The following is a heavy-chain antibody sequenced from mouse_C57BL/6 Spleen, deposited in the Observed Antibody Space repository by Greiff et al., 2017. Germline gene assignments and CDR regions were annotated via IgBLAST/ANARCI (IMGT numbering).Heavy chain of an antibody. CDR2: INYDGSST. J-gene: IGHJ1*03. CDR3: ARDNYGSSPWYFDV. D-gene: IGHD1-1*01. V-gene: IGHV5-16*01. CDR1: GFTFSDYY. Sequence: KLVESEGGLVQPGSSMKLSCTASGFTFSDYYMAWVRQVPEKGLEWVANINYDGSSTYYLDSLKSRFIISRDNAKNILYLQMSSLKSEDTATYYCARDNYGSSPWYFDVWGTGTTVTVSS.